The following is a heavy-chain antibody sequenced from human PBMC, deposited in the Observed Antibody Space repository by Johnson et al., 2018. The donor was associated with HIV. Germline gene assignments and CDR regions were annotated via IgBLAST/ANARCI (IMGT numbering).Heavy chain of an antibody. J-gene: IGHJ3*01. Sequence: VQLVESGGGLVQPGGSLRLSCAASGFTFSSYGMHWVRQAPGKGLEWVALIWYDGSNTYYADSVKGRLTISRDNSKNTLYLQMNSLRAEDTAVYYCAKGSWALWSPWGQGTMVTVSS. CDR3: AKGSWALWSP. CDR1: GFTFSSYG. V-gene: IGHV3-33*03. D-gene: IGHD1-26*01. CDR2: IWYDGSNT.